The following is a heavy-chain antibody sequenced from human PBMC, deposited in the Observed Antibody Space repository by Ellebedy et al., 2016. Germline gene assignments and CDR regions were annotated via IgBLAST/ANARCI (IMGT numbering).Heavy chain of an antibody. V-gene: IGHV3-53*04. CDR3: ARENWNDGYYYYYYGMDV. CDR2: IYSGGST. D-gene: IGHD1-1*01. J-gene: IGHJ6*02. CDR1: GFTVSSNY. Sequence: GGSLRLXXAASGFTVSSNYMSWVRQAPGKGLEWVSVIYSGGSTYYADSVKGRFTISRHNSKNTLYLQMNSLRAEDTAVYYCARENWNDGYYYYYYGMDVWGQGTTVTVSS.